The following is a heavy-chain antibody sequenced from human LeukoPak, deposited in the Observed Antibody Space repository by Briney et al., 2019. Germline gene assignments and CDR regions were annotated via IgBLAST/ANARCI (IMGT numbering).Heavy chain of an antibody. Sequence: GGSLRLSCAASGFTFSSYGMHWVRQAPGKGLEWVAFIRYDGSNKFHTDSVKGRFTISRDNSKNTLFLQMNSLRAEDTAVYYCAKPGGRVGESLNGIDYWGQGTLVTVS. CDR2: IRYDGSNK. D-gene: IGHD3-10*01. V-gene: IGHV3-30*02. CDR1: GFTFSSYG. J-gene: IGHJ4*02. CDR3: AKPGGRVGESLNGIDY.